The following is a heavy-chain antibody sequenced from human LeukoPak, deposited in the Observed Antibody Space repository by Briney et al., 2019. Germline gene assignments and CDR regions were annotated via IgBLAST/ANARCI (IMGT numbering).Heavy chain of an antibody. Sequence: ASVKVSCKASGYTFTDYYMHWVRQAPGQGLEWMGWINPNSGGTNYAQKFQGRVTMTRDTSISTAYMELSRLRSDDTAVYYCARVGGSYWVFAFDIWGQGTMVTVSS. D-gene: IGHD1-26*01. CDR1: GYTFTDYY. CDR3: ARVGGSYWVFAFDI. J-gene: IGHJ3*02. V-gene: IGHV1-2*02. CDR2: INPNSGGT.